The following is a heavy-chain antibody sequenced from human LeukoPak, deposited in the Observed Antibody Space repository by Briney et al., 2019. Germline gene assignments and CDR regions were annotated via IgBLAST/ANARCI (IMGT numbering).Heavy chain of an antibody. D-gene: IGHD2-15*01. CDR1: GYTFTSYD. V-gene: IGHV1-8*01. CDR3: ARDGAAAGYFHY. J-gene: IGHJ4*02. CDR2: MNPNSGNT. Sequence: ASVKVSCKASGYTFTSYDINWVRQATGQGLEWMGWMNPNSGNTGCAQKFQGRVTMTRNTSISTAYMELSSLRSEDTAVYYCARDGAAAGYFHYWGQGTLVTVSS.